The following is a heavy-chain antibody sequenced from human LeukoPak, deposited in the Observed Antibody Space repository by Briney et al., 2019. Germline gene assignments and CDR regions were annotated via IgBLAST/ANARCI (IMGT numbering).Heavy chain of an antibody. V-gene: IGHV4-34*01. CDR1: GGSFSGYY. J-gene: IGHJ4*02. CDR3: ARGSTSMVRGVIHYFDY. D-gene: IGHD3-10*01. Sequence: SETLSLTCAVYGGSFSGYYWSWIRQPPGKGLEWIGEINHSGSTNYNPSLKSRVTISVDTSKNQFSLKLSSVTAADTAVYYCARGSTSMVRGVIHYFDYWGQGTLVTVSS. CDR2: INHSGST.